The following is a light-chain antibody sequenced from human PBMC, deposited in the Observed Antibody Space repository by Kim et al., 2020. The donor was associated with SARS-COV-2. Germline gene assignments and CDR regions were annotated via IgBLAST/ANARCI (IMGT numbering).Light chain of an antibody. Sequence: EIVLTQSPATLSLSPGERATLSCGASQGITRNYFAWYQQKRGQAPRLLVYGISSRATGIPDRFSGSGSGTDFTLTISRLETEDSAVYFCQQYGSLPLTFGGGTKVDIK. CDR3: QQYGSLPLT. J-gene: IGKJ4*01. CDR1: QGITRNY. V-gene: IGKV3-20*01. CDR2: GIS.